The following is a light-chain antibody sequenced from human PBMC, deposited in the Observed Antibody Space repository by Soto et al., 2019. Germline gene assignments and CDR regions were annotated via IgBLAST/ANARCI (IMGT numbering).Light chain of an antibody. CDR2: YNN. CDR1: SSNIGSNT. Sequence: QSVLTQPPSASGTPGQRVTISCSGSSSNIGSNTVNWYQQLPGTAPTLIIYYNNQRPSGVPDRFSGSTSGTSASLAISGLQSEDEADYYCAAWDDSLNAVVFGGGTKLTVL. V-gene: IGLV1-44*01. CDR3: AAWDDSLNAVV. J-gene: IGLJ2*01.